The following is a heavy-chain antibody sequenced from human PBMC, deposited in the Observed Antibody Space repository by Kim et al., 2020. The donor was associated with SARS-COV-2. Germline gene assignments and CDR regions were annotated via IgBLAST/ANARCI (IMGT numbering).Heavy chain of an antibody. CDR3: ARGASGWVDY. J-gene: IGHJ4*02. V-gene: IGHV3-30*01. CDR2: K. D-gene: IGHD1-26*01. Sequence: KNSADSVKGRFTISRDNSKNTLYLQMNSLRAEDTAVYYCARGASGWVDYWGQGTLVTVSS.